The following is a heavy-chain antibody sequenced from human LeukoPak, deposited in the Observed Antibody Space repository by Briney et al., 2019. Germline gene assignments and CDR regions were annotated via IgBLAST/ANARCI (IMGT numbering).Heavy chain of an antibody. V-gene: IGHV3-30*02. CDR1: GFTFTTYH. Sequence: GGSLRLSCAASGFTFTTYHMHWVRQAPGKGLEWLSFIRNDESDKYYTDSVKGRFTISRDNSKNTVYLQMNSLRVEDTAVYYCARDYNSGVDYWGQGTLVTVSS. J-gene: IGHJ4*02. CDR3: ARDYNSGVDY. CDR2: IRNDESDK. D-gene: IGHD7-27*01.